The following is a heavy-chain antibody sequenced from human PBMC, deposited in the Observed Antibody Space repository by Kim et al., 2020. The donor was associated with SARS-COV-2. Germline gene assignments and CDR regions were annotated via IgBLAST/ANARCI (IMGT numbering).Heavy chain of an antibody. J-gene: IGHJ3*02. CDR3: ARADQWLVQGGNAFDI. CDR2: TYYRSKWYN. D-gene: IGHD6-19*01. V-gene: IGHV6-1*01. Sequence: SQTLSLTCAISGDSVSSNSAAWNWIRQSPSRGLEWLGRTYYRSKWYNDYAVSVKSRITINPDTSKNQFSLQLNSVTPEDTAVYYCARADQWLVQGGNAFDIWGQGTMVTVSS. CDR1: GDSVSSNSAA.